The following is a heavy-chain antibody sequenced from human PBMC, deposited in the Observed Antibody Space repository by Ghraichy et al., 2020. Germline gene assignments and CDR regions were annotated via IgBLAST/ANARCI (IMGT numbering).Heavy chain of an antibody. D-gene: IGHD5-18*01. CDR2: ISYDGSNK. V-gene: IGHV3-30*18. CDR3: AKDSEGYSYGYDYYYYYMDV. CDR1: GFTFSSYG. Sequence: LSLTCAASGFTFSSYGMHWVRQAPGKGLEWVAVISYDGSNKYYADSVKGRFTISRDNSKNTLYLQMNSLRAEDTAVYYCAKDSEGYSYGYDYYYYYMDVWGKGTTVTVSS. J-gene: IGHJ6*03.